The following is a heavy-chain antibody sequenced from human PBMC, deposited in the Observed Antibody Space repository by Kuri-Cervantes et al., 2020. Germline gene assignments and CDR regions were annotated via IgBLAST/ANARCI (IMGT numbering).Heavy chain of an antibody. CDR2: ISAYNGNT. CDR3: ARSPGAYVSLDYFDY. J-gene: IGHJ4*02. D-gene: IGHD3-16*01. CDR1: GYTLTELS. V-gene: IGHV1-18*01. Sequence: SVTVSCKVSGYTLTELSMHWVRQAPGQGLEWMGWISAYNGNTNYAQKLQGRVTMTTDTSMSTAYRELRSLRSDDSAVYYCARSPGAYVSLDYFDYLGQGTLVTVSS.